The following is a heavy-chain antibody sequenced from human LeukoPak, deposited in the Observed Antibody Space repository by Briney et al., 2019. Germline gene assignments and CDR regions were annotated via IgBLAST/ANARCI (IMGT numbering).Heavy chain of an antibody. D-gene: IGHD2-2*01. CDR1: GGTFSSYA. CDR3: ARGNDIVVVPAAPLVQAYYYYHYMDV. J-gene: IGHJ6*03. V-gene: IGHV1-69*05. Sequence: GSSVKVSCKASGGTFSSYAISWVRQAPGQGLEWMGGITPTFGTANYAQKFQGRVTITTDESTSTAYMELSSLRSEDTAVYYCARGNDIVVVPAAPLVQAYYYYHYMDVWGKGTTVTVSS. CDR2: ITPTFGTA.